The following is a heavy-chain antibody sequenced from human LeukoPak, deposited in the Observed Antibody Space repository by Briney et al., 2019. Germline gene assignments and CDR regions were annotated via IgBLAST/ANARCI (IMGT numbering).Heavy chain of an antibody. CDR3: AVDGPGGTGLRWFDP. D-gene: IGHD3-16*01. Sequence: SETLSLTCAVYGGSFSGYYWSWIRQPPGKGLEWIGEINHSGSTNYNPSLKSRVTISVDTSKNQFSLKLSSVTAADTAVYYCAVDGPGGTGLRWFDPWGQGTLVTVSS. V-gene: IGHV4-34*01. CDR2: INHSGST. J-gene: IGHJ5*02. CDR1: GGSFSGYY.